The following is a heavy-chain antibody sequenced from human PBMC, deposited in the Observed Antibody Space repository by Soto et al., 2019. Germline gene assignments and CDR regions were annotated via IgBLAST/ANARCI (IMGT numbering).Heavy chain of an antibody. J-gene: IGHJ5*02. Sequence: HPGGSLRLSCAASGFTFSTYAMHWVRQAPGKGLEWVAGASYDGNDKDYADSVKGRFTISRDNSKNTLYLQMSSLRVDDTAVYYCARGVGNNWNYIWFDPWGQGTLVTVSS. D-gene: IGHD1-1*01. CDR1: GFTFSTYA. V-gene: IGHV3-30*03. CDR3: ARGVGNNWNYIWFDP. CDR2: ASYDGNDK.